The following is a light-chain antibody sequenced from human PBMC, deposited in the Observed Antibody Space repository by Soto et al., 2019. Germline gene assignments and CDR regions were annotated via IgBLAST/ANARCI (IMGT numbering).Light chain of an antibody. J-gene: IGKJ1*01. CDR1: QSVSNN. CDR2: DAS. Sequence: ILMTQSPATLSVSPGERATLSCRASQSVSNNLAWYQQKPGQPPRLLIYDASTRATGIPARFSGSGSGTEFTLTFGGVQSEDFAVYYCQQYNNWPPWTCGQGTKVEIK. V-gene: IGKV3-15*01. CDR3: QQYNNWPPWT.